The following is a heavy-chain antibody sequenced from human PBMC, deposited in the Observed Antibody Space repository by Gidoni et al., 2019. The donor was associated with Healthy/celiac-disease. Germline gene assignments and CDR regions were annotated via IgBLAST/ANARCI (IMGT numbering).Heavy chain of an antibody. CDR1: GCTFSIYW. Sequence: EVQLVESVGGLVQPCGSLRLPCAASGCTFSIYWMNWVRQAPGQGREWVANIKKDGSEKYYVDSVKGRFTISRDNAKNSLYLQMNSLRAEDTAVYYCARDVGFSGSYYHDAFDIWGQGTMVTVSS. CDR2: IKKDGSEK. V-gene: IGHV3-7*03. J-gene: IGHJ3*02. D-gene: IGHD1-26*01. CDR3: ARDVGFSGSYYHDAFDI.